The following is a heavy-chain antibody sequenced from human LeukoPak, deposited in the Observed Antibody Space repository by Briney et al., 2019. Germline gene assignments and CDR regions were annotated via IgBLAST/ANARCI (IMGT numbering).Heavy chain of an antibody. Sequence: SETLSLTCAVYGGSFSGYYWSWIRQPPGEGLEWIGEINHSGSTNYNPSLKSRVTISVDTSKNQFSLKLSSVTAADTAVYYCARGAAPDYWGQGTLVTVSS. V-gene: IGHV4-34*01. CDR2: INHSGST. CDR1: GGSFSGYY. CDR3: ARGAAPDY. J-gene: IGHJ4*02. D-gene: IGHD2-15*01.